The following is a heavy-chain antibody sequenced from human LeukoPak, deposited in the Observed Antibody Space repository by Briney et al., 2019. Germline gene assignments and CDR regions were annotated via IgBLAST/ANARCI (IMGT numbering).Heavy chain of an antibody. J-gene: IGHJ4*02. V-gene: IGHV3-74*01. CDR1: GFTFSNYW. D-gene: IGHD1-26*01. Sequence: GGSLRLSCAASGFTFSNYWMHWVRQVPGKGLVWVSRINDDGSATFYADSVKGRFSISRDNAKNSLYLQMNSLRAEDTAVYYCARDLLGWELHYFDYWGQGTLVTVSS. CDR2: INDDGSAT. CDR3: ARDLLGWELHYFDY.